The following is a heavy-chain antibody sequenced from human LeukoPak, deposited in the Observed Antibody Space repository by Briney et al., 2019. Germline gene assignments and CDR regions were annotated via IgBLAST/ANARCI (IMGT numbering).Heavy chain of an antibody. V-gene: IGHV3-33*06. CDR3: AKEKERSYFYGSGGDY. Sequence: PGRSLRLSCAASGFTFSTYGMHWVRQAPGKGLQWLAVIWYDGNNKYYADSVKGRFTISRDNSKNTLYLQMNNLRVEDTAVYYCAKEKERSYFYGSGGDYWGQGTLVTVSS. CDR1: GFTFSTYG. J-gene: IGHJ4*02. D-gene: IGHD3-10*01. CDR2: IWYDGNNK.